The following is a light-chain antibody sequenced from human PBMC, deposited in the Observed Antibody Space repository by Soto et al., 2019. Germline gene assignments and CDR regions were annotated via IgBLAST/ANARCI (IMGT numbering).Light chain of an antibody. CDR1: QSVLCSSNNKNY. V-gene: IGKV4-1*01. Sequence: DIVMTQSPDSLAVSLGERATINCKSSQSVLCSSNNKNYLAWYQQKPGQPPKLLIYWASTRESGVPDRFGGSGSGTDFTLTISSLQAEDVAVYYCQQYYTTPPMFGQGTKVEIK. CDR3: QQYYTTPPM. CDR2: WAS. J-gene: IGKJ1*01.